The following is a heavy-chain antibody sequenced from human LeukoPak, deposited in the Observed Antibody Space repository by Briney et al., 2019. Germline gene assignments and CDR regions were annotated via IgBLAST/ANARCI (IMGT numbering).Heavy chain of an antibody. CDR1: GFTFRSYS. CDR2: ISSSSSYI. CDR3: ARDRRGVVTAILAEYFQH. D-gene: IGHD2-21*02. V-gene: IGHV3-21*01. Sequence: GGSLRLSCAASGFTFRSYSMNWVRQAPGKGLEWVSSISSSSSYIYYADSVKGRFTISRDNAKNSLYLQMNSLRAEDTAVYYCARDRRGVVTAILAEYFQHWGQGTLVTVSS. J-gene: IGHJ1*01.